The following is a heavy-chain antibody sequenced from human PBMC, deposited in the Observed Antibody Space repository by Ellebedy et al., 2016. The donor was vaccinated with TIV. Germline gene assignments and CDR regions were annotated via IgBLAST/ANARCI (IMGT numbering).Heavy chain of an antibody. V-gene: IGHV3-7*03. Sequence: GESLKISXAASGFTFSNAWMSWVRQAPGKGLEWVANIKFDGSEKYYVDSVKGRFTISRDNAKISLYLQMNSLRAEDTAVYYCARIRVGYGHAGDYWGQGTLVTVSS. J-gene: IGHJ4*02. D-gene: IGHD5-18*01. CDR1: GFTFSNAW. CDR3: ARIRVGYGHAGDY. CDR2: IKFDGSEK.